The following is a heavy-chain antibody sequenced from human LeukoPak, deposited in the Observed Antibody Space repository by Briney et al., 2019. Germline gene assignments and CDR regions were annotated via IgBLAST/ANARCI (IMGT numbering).Heavy chain of an antibody. J-gene: IGHJ4*02. CDR3: ARDPYSGSYYPDY. D-gene: IGHD1-26*01. Sequence: GGSLRLSCAASGFTFSSYGMHWVRQAPGKGLKWVAVTWYDGSNKYYADSVKGRFAISRDNSKNTLYLQMNSLRAEDTAVYYCARDPYSGSYYPDYWGQGTLVTVSS. CDR1: GFTFSSYG. V-gene: IGHV3-33*01. CDR2: TWYDGSNK.